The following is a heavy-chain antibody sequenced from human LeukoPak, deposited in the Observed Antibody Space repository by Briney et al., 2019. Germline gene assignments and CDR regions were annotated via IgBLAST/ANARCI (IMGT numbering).Heavy chain of an antibody. J-gene: IGHJ4*02. CDR1: GFTFSSYA. D-gene: IGHD1-26*01. CDR3: AKDSAAVGGHDFDY. CDR2: ISDSAGYT. V-gene: IGHV3-23*01. Sequence: GGALRLSCAASGFTFSSYALSWVRPAPGKGVEWVSAISDSAGYTFYADSVKGRFTISRDNSKNTLYLQMNSLRVEDTAVYYCAKDSAAVGGHDFDYWGQGTLVTVSS.